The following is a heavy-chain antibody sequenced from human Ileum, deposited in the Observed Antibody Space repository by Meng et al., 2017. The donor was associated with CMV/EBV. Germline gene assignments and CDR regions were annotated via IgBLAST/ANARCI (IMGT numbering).Heavy chain of an antibody. CDR2: INGDGSDT. CDR1: GVGFGHLW. Sequence: LSREASGVGFGHLWMRWVRQDPGKGMVWVSYINGDGSDTHDEEYVKGRFTITRDNAKNTLYLQVNSLTSEDTAMYYCARGGDGGLDYWGQGTLVTVSS. V-gene: IGHV3-74*01. D-gene: IGHD3-16*01. CDR3: ARGGDGGLDY. J-gene: IGHJ4*02.